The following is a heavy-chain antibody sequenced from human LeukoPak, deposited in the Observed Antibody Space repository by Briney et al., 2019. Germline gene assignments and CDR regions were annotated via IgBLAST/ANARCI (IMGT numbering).Heavy chain of an antibody. CDR1: GFTFSRYS. D-gene: IGHD1-26*01. CDR2: MCSSSGLI. J-gene: IGHJ4*02. Sequence: GGSLRLSCAASGFTFSRYSMNWVPRAPGKGLEWVSPMCSSSGLIYYGVTEKRRFTVSRDNAKRSLYLQMNSLRADDTALYYCAREFDGSASGAGYWGQGTLVTVSS. CDR3: AREFDGSASGAGY. V-gene: IGHV3-21*01.